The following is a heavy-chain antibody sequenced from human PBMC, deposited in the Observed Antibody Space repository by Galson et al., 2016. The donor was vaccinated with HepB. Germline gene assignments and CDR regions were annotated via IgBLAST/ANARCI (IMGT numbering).Heavy chain of an antibody. Sequence: SLRLSCAASGFIFSEFYMAWIRQAPGKGLEWVSQISSTGTTTHSADSVKGRFTISRGNTKNSLYLQMNSLRAEDTAVYYCARDHRRWNYDPDAFDMWGQGTMVTVSS. CDR1: GFIFSEFY. J-gene: IGHJ3*02. CDR2: ISSTGTTT. CDR3: ARDHRRWNYDPDAFDM. D-gene: IGHD1-7*01. V-gene: IGHV3-11*01.